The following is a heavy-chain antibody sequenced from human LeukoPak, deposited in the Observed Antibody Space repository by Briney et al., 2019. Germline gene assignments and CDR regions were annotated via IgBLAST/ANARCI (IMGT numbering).Heavy chain of an antibody. D-gene: IGHD6-6*01. CDR3: AREKVIAAAWFDP. V-gene: IGHV3-74*01. J-gene: IGHJ5*02. CDR2: INSDGSST. CDR1: GFTFSSYW. Sequence: GGSLRLSCAASGFTFSSYWMHWVRQAPGKGPVWVSRINSDGSSTSYADSVKGRFTISRDNAKNTLYLQMNSLRAEDTAVYYCAREKVIAAAWFDPWGQGTLVTVSS.